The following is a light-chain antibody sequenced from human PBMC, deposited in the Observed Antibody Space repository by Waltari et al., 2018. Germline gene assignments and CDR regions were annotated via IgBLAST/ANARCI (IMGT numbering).Light chain of an antibody. CDR1: QSISVY. J-gene: IGKJ4*01. Sequence: DIQMTQSPSSLSASVGEKVTITCRASQSISVYLNWYQQKPGKAPKLLIYGASSLQSGVPSRFSGSGSGTDFTLSITSLQPEDSATYYCQQSYTFGGGTKVEIK. V-gene: IGKV1-39*01. CDR2: GAS. CDR3: QQSYT.